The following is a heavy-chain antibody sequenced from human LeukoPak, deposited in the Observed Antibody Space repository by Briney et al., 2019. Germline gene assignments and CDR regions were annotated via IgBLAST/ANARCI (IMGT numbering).Heavy chain of an antibody. V-gene: IGHV4-39*01. J-gene: IGHJ3*02. Sequence: SETLSLTCTVSGGSISSGDYYWSWIRQPPGKGLEWIGEISHSGSTNYNPSLKSRVTISVDTSKNQFSLKLSSVTAADTAVYYCARGPGLNYYASSGYYRKAFDIWGQGTMVTVSS. CDR3: ARGPGLNYYASSGYYRKAFDI. CDR1: GGSISSGDYY. D-gene: IGHD3-22*01. CDR2: ISHSGST.